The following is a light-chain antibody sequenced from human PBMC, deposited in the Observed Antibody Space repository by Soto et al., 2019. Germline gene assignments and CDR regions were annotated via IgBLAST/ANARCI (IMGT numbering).Light chain of an antibody. CDR2: GAS. CDR1: QSVSSSY. CDR3: QQYGSSRET. J-gene: IGKJ1*01. V-gene: IGKV3-20*01. Sequence: EIVLTQSPGTPSLSPGERATLSCRASQSVSSSYLAWYQQKPGQAPRLLIYGASSRATGIPDRFSGSGSGTDFTLTISRLEPEDFAVYYCQQYGSSRETFGQGTKVDI.